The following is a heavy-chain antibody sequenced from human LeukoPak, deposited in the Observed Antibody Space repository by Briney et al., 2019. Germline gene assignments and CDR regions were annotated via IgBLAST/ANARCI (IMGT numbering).Heavy chain of an antibody. V-gene: IGHV1-69*05. J-gene: IGHJ4*02. CDR1: GGTFSSYA. CDR3: ARGVGEMATIRFDF. CDR2: IIPIFGTA. D-gene: IGHD5-24*01. Sequence: SVKVSCKASGGTFSSYAISWVRQAPGQGLEWMGGIIPIFGTANYAQKFQGRVTITTDESTSTAYMELSSLRSEDTAVYYCARGVGEMATIRFDFWGQGGPVNVSS.